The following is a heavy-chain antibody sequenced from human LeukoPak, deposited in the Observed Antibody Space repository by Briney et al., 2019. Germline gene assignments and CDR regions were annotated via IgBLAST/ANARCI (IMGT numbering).Heavy chain of an antibody. CDR1: GYTFTGYY. D-gene: IGHD6-19*01. V-gene: IGHV1-2*06. CDR2: TNPNSGGT. J-gene: IGHJ6*02. CDR3: ARVERAVAGTGREYYYYYSGMDV. Sequence: ASVKVSCKASGYTFTGYYMHWVRQAPGQGLEWMGRTNPNSGGTNYTQKFQGRVTMTRDTSISTAYMELSRLRSDDTAVYYCARVERAVAGTGREYYYYYSGMDVWGQGTLVTVSS.